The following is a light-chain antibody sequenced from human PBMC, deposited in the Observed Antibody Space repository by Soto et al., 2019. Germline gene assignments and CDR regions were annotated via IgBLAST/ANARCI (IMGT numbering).Light chain of an antibody. J-gene: IGLJ3*02. CDR2: GNK. V-gene: IGLV1-40*01. Sequence: QAVVTPPPSLSGAPGQRVTISCTGSSSNIGAGYDVHWYQQLPGTAPKLLMYGNKHRPSGVPDRFYVAKSGTAASLAITGLQADDWAEYYCQSYDTSLSGSVFGGGTKVTV. CDR3: QSYDTSLSGSV. CDR1: SSNIGAGYD.